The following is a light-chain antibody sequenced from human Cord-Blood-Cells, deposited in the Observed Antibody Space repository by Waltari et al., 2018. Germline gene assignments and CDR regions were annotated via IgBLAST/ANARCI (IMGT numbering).Light chain of an antibody. J-gene: IGKJ1*01. CDR2: YAF. V-gene: IGKV6-21*01. Sequence: EFVLTQSPDFQSVTPKEKVTITCRASQSIGSSLHRYQQKPDQSPKLLIKYAFQSFAGVPSRFSGSGSGTDVTRTINSLEAEDAATYYCHQSSSLPQTFGQGTKVEIK. CDR3: HQSSSLPQT. CDR1: QSIGSS.